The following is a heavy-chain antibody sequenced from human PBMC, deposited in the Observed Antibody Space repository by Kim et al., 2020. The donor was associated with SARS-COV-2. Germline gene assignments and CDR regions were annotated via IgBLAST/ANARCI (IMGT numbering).Heavy chain of an antibody. D-gene: IGHD2-2*01. Sequence: ASVKVSCKASGYTFSRYEINWVRQATGQGLEWMGWMNPNSGSTGYAQKFQGRVTMTRNTSISTAYMELSSLRSEDTAVYYCARCFGTSCYYGMDVWGQGTTVTVSS. CDR2: MNPNSGST. J-gene: IGHJ6*02. CDR3: ARCFGTSCYYGMDV. V-gene: IGHV1-8*01. CDR1: GYTFSRYE.